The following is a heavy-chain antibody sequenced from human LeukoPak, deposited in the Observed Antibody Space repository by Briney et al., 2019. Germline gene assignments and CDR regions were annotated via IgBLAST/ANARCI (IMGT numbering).Heavy chain of an antibody. J-gene: IGHJ6*03. CDR1: GYTFTSYD. D-gene: IGHD6-13*01. CDR3: ARHYSSSWNYYYYYMDV. V-gene: IGHV1-8*01. Sequence: ASVKVSCKASGYTFTSYDINWVRQATGQGLEWMGWMNPNSGNTGYAQKFQGRVTMTRNTSISTAYMELSSLRSEDTAEYYCARHYSSSWNYYYYYMDVWGKGTTVTVSS. CDR2: MNPNSGNT.